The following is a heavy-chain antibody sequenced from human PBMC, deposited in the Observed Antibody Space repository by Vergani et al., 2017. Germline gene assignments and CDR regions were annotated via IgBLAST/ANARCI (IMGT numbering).Heavy chain of an antibody. V-gene: IGHV3-9*01. D-gene: IGHD3-10*01. CDR2: ISWNSGSI. CDR3: AKDPGAMVRGVIDY. J-gene: IGHJ4*02. CDR1: GFTVSSNY. Sequence: EVQLVESGGGLIQPGGSLRLSCAASGFTVSSNYMSWVRQAPGKGLEWVSGISWNSGSIGYADSVKGRFTISRDNAKNSLYLQMNSLRAEDTALYYCAKDPGAMVRGVIDYWGQGTLVTVSS.